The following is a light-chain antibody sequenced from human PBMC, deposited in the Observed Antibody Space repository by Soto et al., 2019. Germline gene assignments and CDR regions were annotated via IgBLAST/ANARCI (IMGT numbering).Light chain of an antibody. Sequence: QSALTQPASVSGSPGQSITISCTGTSSDVGGYNYVSWYQQHPGKAPKLMIYEVSNRPSGVSNRFSGSKSGSTASLTISGLQAEDEADYYCRSYTSSSTEVIGTGTKVTVL. V-gene: IGLV2-14*01. CDR1: SSDVGGYNY. CDR3: RSYTSSSTEV. CDR2: EVS. J-gene: IGLJ1*01.